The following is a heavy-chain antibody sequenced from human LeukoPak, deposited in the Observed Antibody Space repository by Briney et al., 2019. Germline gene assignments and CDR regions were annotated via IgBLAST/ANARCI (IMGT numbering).Heavy chain of an antibody. CDR1: GFSFSAYA. CDR3: ARAQSGTRGWYTVAY. CDR2: IRGNSERT. Sequence: GGSLRLSCVASGFSFSAYAITWVRQAPGEGMEWVSAIRGNSERTYYADSVRGRFTISRDNPKDTSYLQISSQRVEDTAVYYCARAQSGTRGWYTVAYWGQGTLVAVPS. D-gene: IGHD6-19*01. J-gene: IGHJ4*02. V-gene: IGHV3-23*01.